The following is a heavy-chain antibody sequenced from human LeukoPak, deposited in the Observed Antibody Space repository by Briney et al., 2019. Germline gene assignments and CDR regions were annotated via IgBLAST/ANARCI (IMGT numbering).Heavy chain of an antibody. CDR1: GFTFDDYA. CDR2: ISWNSGSI. Sequence: PGGSLRLSCAASGFTFDDYAMHWVRQAPGKGLEWVSGISWNSGSIGYADSVKGRFTISRDNAKNSLYLQMNSLRAEDTALYYCAKDMSLGFCANGVCQGWYFDLWGRGTLVTVSS. CDR3: AKDMSLGFCANGVCQGWYFDL. J-gene: IGHJ2*01. D-gene: IGHD2-8*01. V-gene: IGHV3-9*01.